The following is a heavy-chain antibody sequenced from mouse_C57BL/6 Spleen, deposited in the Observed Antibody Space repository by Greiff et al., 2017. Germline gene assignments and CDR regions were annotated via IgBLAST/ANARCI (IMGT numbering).Heavy chain of an antibody. V-gene: IGHV1-61*01. Sequence: QVQLQQPGAELVRPGSSVKLSCKASGYTFTSYWMDWVKQRPGQGLEWIGNIYPSDSETHYNQKFKDKATLTVDKSSSTAYMQLSSLTSEDSAVYYCARRTSGSSYPYAMDYWGQGTSVTVSS. D-gene: IGHD1-1*01. CDR1: GYTFTSYW. CDR2: IYPSDSET. CDR3: ARRTSGSSYPYAMDY. J-gene: IGHJ4*01.